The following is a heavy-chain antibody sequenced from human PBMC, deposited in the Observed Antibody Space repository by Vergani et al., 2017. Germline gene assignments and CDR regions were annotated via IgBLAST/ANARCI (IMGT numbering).Heavy chain of an antibody. Sequence: EVQLVESGGGLVQPGGSLRLSCAASGFTFSSYSMNWVRQAPGKGLEWVSYISSSSSTIYYADSVKGRFTISRDNAKNSLYLQMNSLRDEDTAVYYCARDGLYSSGWYSQYKYXFDYWGQGTLVTVSS. V-gene: IGHV3-48*02. D-gene: IGHD6-19*01. CDR2: ISSSSSTI. CDR1: GFTFSSYS. J-gene: IGHJ4*02. CDR3: ARDGLYSSGWYSQYKYXFDY.